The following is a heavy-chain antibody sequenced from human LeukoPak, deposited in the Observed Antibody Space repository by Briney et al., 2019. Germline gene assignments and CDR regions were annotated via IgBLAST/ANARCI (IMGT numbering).Heavy chain of an antibody. CDR2: IYYGGNT. CDR3: ARDIDISRGFYYAMDV. D-gene: IGHD3-9*01. CDR1: GDSISTYY. J-gene: IGHJ6*02. Sequence: PSETLSLTCTVSGDSISTYYWSWVRQPPGKGLEWIGYIYYGGNTNYNPSLKSRVTISVDTSKNQFSLKLSSVTAVDTAVYYCARDIDISRGFYYAMDVWGQGTTVIVSS. V-gene: IGHV4-59*01.